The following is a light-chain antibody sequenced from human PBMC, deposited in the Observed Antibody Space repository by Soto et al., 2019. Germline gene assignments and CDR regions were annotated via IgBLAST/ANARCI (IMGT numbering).Light chain of an antibody. Sequence: ALTQPASVSGSPGQSSTISCPGTSSDVGGYNYVSWYQQHPGKAPKLMIYEVSNRPAGVSNRFSGSKSGNTASLTISGLQAEDEADYYCSSYTSSSPWVFGGGTKLTVL. CDR3: SSYTSSSPWV. CDR1: SSDVGGYNY. J-gene: IGLJ3*02. V-gene: IGLV2-14*01. CDR2: EVS.